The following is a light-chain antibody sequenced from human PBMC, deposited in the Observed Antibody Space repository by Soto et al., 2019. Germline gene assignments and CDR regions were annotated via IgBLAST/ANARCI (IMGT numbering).Light chain of an antibody. CDR2: DVS. CDR1: SSDVGGSNY. J-gene: IGLJ1*01. V-gene: IGLV2-14*03. CDR3: SSYTSSSTPYV. Sequence: QSALTQPASVSGSPGQSITVSCTGTSSDVGGSNYVSWYQQHPGKAPKLMIYDVSDRPSGVSNRFSGSKSGNTASLTISGLQAEDEADYYCSSYTSSSTPYVFGPGTKLTVL.